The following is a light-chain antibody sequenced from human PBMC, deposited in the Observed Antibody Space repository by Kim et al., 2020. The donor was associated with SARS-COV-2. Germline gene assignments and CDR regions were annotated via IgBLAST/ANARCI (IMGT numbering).Light chain of an antibody. Sequence: ATITAKSSQSVLYSSNNKSYLSWYQQKAGQPPRLLIYGASTRESGVPDRFSGSGSGTDFTLTISSLQAEDVAVYYCQQYFSTQWTFGQGTKVDIK. J-gene: IGKJ1*01. CDR2: GAS. CDR1: QSVLYSSNNKSY. CDR3: QQYFSTQWT. V-gene: IGKV4-1*01.